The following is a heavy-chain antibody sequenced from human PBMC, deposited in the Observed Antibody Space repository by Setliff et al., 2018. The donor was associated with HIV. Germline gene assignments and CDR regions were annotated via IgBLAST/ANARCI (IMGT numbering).Heavy chain of an antibody. Sequence: ASVKVSCKASGYSFTTYFMHWVRQAPGKGPEWMGRVDPEDGETIYAERFRGRISLTVDKSTGTAYMELNRLRSEDTAVYYCGTVRIAVPDDFDFWGQGTLVTVSS. CDR1: GYSFTTYF. V-gene: IGHV1-69-2*01. CDR2: VDPEDGET. J-gene: IGHJ4*02. D-gene: IGHD6-19*01. CDR3: GTVRIAVPDDFDF.